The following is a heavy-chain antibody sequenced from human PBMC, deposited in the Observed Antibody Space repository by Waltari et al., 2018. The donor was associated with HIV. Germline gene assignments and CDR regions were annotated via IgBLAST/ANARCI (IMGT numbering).Heavy chain of an antibody. V-gene: IGHV1-8*01. J-gene: IGHJ4*02. CDR1: GYTFTSYD. CDR3: ARGPQDYPKYYFDY. Sequence: QVQLVQSGAEVKKPGASVKVSCKASGYTFTSYDINWVRQATGQGLEWLGWVNPNSGNTGYAQRFQGRVTMTRNTSISTAYMELSSLRSEDTAVYFCARGPQDYPKYYFDYWGQGTLVTVSS. CDR2: VNPNSGNT. D-gene: IGHD4-17*01.